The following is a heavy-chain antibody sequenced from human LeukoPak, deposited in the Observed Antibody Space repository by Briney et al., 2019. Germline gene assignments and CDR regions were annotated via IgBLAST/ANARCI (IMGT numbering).Heavy chain of an antibody. CDR1: GASIRNYY. J-gene: IGHJ4*02. V-gene: IGHV4-59*01. D-gene: IGHD5-12*01. CDR3: ASTPGYSGYDRYRDYGDYAGYYFDY. CDR2: IYYSGST. Sequence: SETLSLICTVSGASIRNYYWSWIRQSPRKGLEWIGYIYYSGSTNYNPSLESRVAMSVDTSKNQFSLKLSSVTAADTAVYYCASTPGYSGYDRYRDYGDYAGYYFDYWGQGTLVTVSS.